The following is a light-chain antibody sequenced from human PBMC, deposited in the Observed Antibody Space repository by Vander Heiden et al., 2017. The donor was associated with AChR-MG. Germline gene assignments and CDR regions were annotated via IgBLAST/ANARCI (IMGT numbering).Light chain of an antibody. J-gene: IGLJ2*01. V-gene: IGLV2-14*03. CDR3: SSYAGRSTQV. CDR2: DVS. CDR1: SSDVGGYNY. Sequence: QSALTQPASVSESPGPSITISCSGTSSDVGGYNYVSWYQQHPGKAPKLMIYDVSKRPSGVSNRFSGSKSGNTASLTISGLQAEDEADYYCSSYAGRSTQVFGGGTKLTVL.